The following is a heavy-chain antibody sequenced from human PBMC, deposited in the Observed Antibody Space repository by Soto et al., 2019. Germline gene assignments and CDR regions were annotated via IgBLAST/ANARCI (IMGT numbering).Heavy chain of an antibody. CDR1: GFTFSNHG. J-gene: IGHJ4*02. V-gene: IGHV3-33*01. CDR3: AREGPRIYYDSSGYLDY. Sequence: GRSLRLPCAASGFTFSNHGMHRIRQAQGKGLEWVAVIWYDGSNKYYADSVKGRFTISRDNSKNTLYLQMNSLRAEDTAVYYCAREGPRIYYDSSGYLDYWGQGTLVTVSS. D-gene: IGHD3-22*01. CDR2: IWYDGSNK.